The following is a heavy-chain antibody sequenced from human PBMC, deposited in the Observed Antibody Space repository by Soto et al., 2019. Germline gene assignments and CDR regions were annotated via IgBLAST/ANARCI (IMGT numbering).Heavy chain of an antibody. D-gene: IGHD2-2*01. CDR3: ARAPDQYYYYYYMDV. CDR2: MNPNSGNT. CDR1: GYTFTSYD. Sequence: GASVKVSCKASGYTFTSYDINWVRQATGQGLEWMGWMNPNSGNTGYAQKFQGRVTMTRNTSISTAYMELSSLRSEDTAVYYCARAPDQYYYYYYMDVWGKGTTVTVSS. V-gene: IGHV1-8*01. J-gene: IGHJ6*03.